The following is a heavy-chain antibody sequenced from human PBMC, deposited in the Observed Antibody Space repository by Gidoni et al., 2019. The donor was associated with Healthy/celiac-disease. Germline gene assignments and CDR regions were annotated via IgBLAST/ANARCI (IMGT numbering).Heavy chain of an antibody. CDR2: IYHSGST. J-gene: IGHJ4*02. Sequence: QVQLQESGPGLVKPSETLSLTCAVSGYSISSGYYWGWIRQPPGKGLEWIGSIYHSGSTYYNPSLKSRVTISVDTSKNQFSLKLRSVTAADTAVYYCARTPSLWFGDYWGQGTLVTVSS. CDR3: ARTPSLWFGDY. V-gene: IGHV4-38-2*01. D-gene: IGHD3-10*01. CDR1: GYSISSGYY.